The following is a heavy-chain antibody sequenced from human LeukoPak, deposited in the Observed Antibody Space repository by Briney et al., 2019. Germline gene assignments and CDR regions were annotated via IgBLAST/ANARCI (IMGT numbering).Heavy chain of an antibody. CDR3: AKDIGGSGSYLYYYYYGMDV. J-gene: IGHJ6*02. D-gene: IGHD3-10*01. Sequence: GSLRLSCAASGFTFDDYAMHWVRQAPGKGLEWVSLISGDGGSTYYADSVKGRFTISRDNSKNSLYLQMNSLRTEDTALYYCAKDIGGSGSYLYYYYYGMDVWGQGTTVTVSS. CDR2: ISGDGGST. CDR1: GFTFDDYA. V-gene: IGHV3-43*02.